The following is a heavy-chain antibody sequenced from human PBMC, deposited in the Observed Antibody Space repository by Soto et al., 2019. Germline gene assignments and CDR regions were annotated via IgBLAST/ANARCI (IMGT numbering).Heavy chain of an antibody. CDR2: IWYDGSNK. J-gene: IGHJ4*02. Sequence: PGGSLRLSCAASGFTFSSYGMHWVRQAPGKGLEWVAVIWYDGSNKYYADSVKGRFTISRDNSKNTLYLQMNSLGAEDTAVYYCARDVKARWLQSYYFDYWGQGTLVTVSS. V-gene: IGHV3-33*01. CDR1: GFTFSSYG. CDR3: ARDVKARWLQSYYFDY. D-gene: IGHD5-12*01.